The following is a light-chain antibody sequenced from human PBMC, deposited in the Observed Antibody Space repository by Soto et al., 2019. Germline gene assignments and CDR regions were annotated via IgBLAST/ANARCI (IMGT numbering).Light chain of an antibody. CDR3: CSRL. CDR2: EVA. V-gene: IGLV2-8*01. J-gene: IGLJ2*01. Sequence: QSALTQPPSASGSPGQSVTITCSGTSSDVGEENYVSWYQQHPGKAPQLIIYEVAKRPSGVSARFSGSQSGDTASLTISGLQAADEAYYYCCSRLFGGGTKLTVL. CDR1: SSDVGEENY.